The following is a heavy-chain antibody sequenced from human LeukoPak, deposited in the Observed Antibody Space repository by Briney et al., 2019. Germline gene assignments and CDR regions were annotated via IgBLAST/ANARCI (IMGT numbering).Heavy chain of an antibody. CDR1: GGSISSSSYY. J-gene: IGHJ3*01. CDR2: IYYSGST. D-gene: IGHD3-16*01. V-gene: IGHV4-39*07. Sequence: ASETLSLTCTVSGGSISSSSYYWGWIRQPPGKGLEWIGSIYYSGSTYYNPSLKSRVTISIDTSKSHFSLRLISVTAADTALFCASSIWAPVRGHAFDVWGQGTMVTVSS. CDR3: SSIWAPVRGHAFDV.